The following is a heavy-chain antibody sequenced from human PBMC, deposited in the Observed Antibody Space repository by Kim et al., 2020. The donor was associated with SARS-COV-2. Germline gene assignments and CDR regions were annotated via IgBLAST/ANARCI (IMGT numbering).Heavy chain of an antibody. J-gene: IGHJ5*02. CDR3: ARDRSRLAAYYKDNWFDP. V-gene: IGHV4-31*01. CDR1: GASINNVGYY. Sequence: SETLSLTCTVSGASINNVGYYWSWIRQHPGKGLEWIGYIDYSGTTHYNPSLKSPASISRDTSKNQFSLEVTSVTAADSAVYYCARDRSRLAAYYKDNWFDPWGQGTQVLVSS. CDR2: IDYSGTT. D-gene: IGHD3-9*01.